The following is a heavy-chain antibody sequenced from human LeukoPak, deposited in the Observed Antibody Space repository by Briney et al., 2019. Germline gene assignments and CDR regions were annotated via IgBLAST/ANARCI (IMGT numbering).Heavy chain of an antibody. CDR1: GGSFSGYY. D-gene: IGHD3-9*01. V-gene: IGHV4-34*01. J-gene: IGHJ3*02. Sequence: SETLSLTCAVYGGSFSGYYWSWIRQPPGKGLEWIGEINHSGSTNYNPSLKSRVTISVDTSKNQFSLKLSSVTAADTAVYYCARELPYDILTGLIRAFDIWGQGTMVTVSS. CDR2: INHSGST. CDR3: ARELPYDILTGLIRAFDI.